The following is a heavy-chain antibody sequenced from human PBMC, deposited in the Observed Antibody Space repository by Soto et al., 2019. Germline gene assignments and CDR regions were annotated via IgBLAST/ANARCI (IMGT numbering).Heavy chain of an antibody. Sequence: SETLSLTCSVSGDSIRSYYWSWTRQRPGKGLEWIGLIYYSGTATYNPSLKSRVTISMDTSKNQFSLRLSSVTAAETAVYYCVGEGDLATFGVVWGQGARVTVSS. CDR2: IYYSGTA. D-gene: IGHD3-3*01. CDR1: GDSIRSYY. J-gene: IGHJ1*01. CDR3: VGEGDLATFGVV. V-gene: IGHV4-59*01.